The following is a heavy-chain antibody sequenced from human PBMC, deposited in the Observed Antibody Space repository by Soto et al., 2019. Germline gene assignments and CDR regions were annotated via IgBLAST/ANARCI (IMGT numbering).Heavy chain of an antibody. V-gene: IGHV1-2*02. J-gene: IGHJ4*02. CDR3: GRDDYGIFPY. CDR2: IDPKNGGT. CDR1: GYSISAYY. D-gene: IGHD3-10*01. Sequence: ASVKVSCKASGYSISAYYIHWVRQAPGQGLEWMGWIDPKNGGTVSAQKFQGRLTMTRDTSISTVYMDLSGLTSDDTALYYCGRDDYGIFPYWGQGSLVTVS.